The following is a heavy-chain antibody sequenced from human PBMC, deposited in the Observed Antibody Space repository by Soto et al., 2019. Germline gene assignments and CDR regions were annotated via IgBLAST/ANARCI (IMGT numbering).Heavy chain of an antibody. Sequence: AQVKVSCKASGYTFTSYGIPWVRQAPEQGLEWMGWISAYNGNTNYAQKLQGRVTMTTDTSTSTAYMELRSLRSDDTAVYYCARDCTPKGPSIAARRHWFDPWGQGTLVTVSS. CDR2: ISAYNGNT. V-gene: IGHV1-18*01. CDR3: ARDCTPKGPSIAARRHWFDP. J-gene: IGHJ5*02. D-gene: IGHD6-6*01. CDR1: GYTFTSYG.